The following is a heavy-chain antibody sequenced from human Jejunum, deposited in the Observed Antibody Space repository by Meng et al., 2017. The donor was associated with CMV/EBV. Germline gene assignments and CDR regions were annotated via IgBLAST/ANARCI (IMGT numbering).Heavy chain of an antibody. J-gene: IGHJ4*02. CDR3: AKDVPYSGWRGFDY. CDR1: GFTFYTSA. CDR2: ISGRGGM. D-gene: IGHD6-19*01. Sequence: ASGFTFYTSAMTWVRQAPGKGLEWVSAISGRGGMYYADSVKGRFTISKDYSKNTLYLQMNSLRAEDTALYYCAKDVPYSGWRGFDYWGQGTLVTVSS. V-gene: IGHV3-23*01.